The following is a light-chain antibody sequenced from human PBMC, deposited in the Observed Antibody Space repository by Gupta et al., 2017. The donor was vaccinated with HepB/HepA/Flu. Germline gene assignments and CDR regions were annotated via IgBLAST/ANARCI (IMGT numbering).Light chain of an antibody. Sequence: QSALTQPASVSGSPGQSITISCTGSSSDIGAHNSVSWYQQHPGQAPRLMIYDVYGRPSGVSVRFSGSKSGNTASLTISGLRTEDEAFYYCSASTRTSPVAFGGGTKVTVL. CDR2: DVY. J-gene: IGLJ2*01. CDR3: SASTRTSPVA. V-gene: IGLV2-14*03. CDR1: SSDIGAHNS.